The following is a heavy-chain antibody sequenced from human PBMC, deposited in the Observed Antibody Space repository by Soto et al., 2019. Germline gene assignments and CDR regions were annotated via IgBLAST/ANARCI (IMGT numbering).Heavy chain of an antibody. V-gene: IGHV1-18*01. D-gene: IGHD4-17*01. CDR3: SRRTFYGDTDE. Sequence: SSVKVSCKPSGYPFTSYGISWVRQAPGQGLEWMGWISAYNGNTDYAQKLQGRVTMTTDTSTSTAYMEPRSLRSDDTAVYYCSRRTFYGDTDEWGQRTQVTVPS. J-gene: IGHJ4*02. CDR2: ISAYNGNT. CDR1: GYPFTSYG.